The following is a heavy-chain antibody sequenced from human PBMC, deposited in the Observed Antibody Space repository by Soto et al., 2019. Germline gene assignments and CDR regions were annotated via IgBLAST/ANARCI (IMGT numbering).Heavy chain of an antibody. Sequence: VQLLESGGGLVQPGGSLRLSCAASGFTFSSYAMSWVRQAPGKGLEWVSAISGSGGSTYYADSVKGRFTISRDNSKNTLYLQMNSLRAEDTAVYYCAKSSTMVRGVIKENWFDPWGQGTLVTVSS. J-gene: IGHJ5*02. V-gene: IGHV3-23*01. CDR1: GFTFSSYA. CDR3: AKSSTMVRGVIKENWFDP. D-gene: IGHD3-10*01. CDR2: ISGSGGST.